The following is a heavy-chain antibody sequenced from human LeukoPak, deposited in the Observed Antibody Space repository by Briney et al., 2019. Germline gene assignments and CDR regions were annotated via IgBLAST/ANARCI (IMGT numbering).Heavy chain of an antibody. J-gene: IGHJ4*02. CDR1: GYTFTSYY. Sequence: ASVKVSCKASGYTFTSYYMHWVRQAPGQGLEWMGIINPSGGSTSYAQKFQGRVTMTRDTSTSTAYMELRSLRSDDTAVYYCARDERWESPPLRPFDYWGQGTLVTVSS. CDR2: INPSGGST. D-gene: IGHD4-17*01. CDR3: ARDERWESPPLRPFDY. V-gene: IGHV1-46*01.